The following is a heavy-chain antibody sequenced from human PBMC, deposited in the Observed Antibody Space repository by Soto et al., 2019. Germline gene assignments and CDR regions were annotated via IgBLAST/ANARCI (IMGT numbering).Heavy chain of an antibody. CDR2: INPSGGST. V-gene: IGHV1-46*01. J-gene: IGHJ6*02. CDR3: ARAYYDILTGYYKDYYYGMDV. Sequence: ASVTVYWQAAGYSFTSYYMHWVRQAPGQGLEWMGIINPSGGSTSYAQKFQGRVTMTRDTSTSTVYMELSSLRSEDTAVYYCARAYYDILTGYYKDYYYGMDVWGQGTTVTVSS. D-gene: IGHD3-9*01. CDR1: GYSFTSYY.